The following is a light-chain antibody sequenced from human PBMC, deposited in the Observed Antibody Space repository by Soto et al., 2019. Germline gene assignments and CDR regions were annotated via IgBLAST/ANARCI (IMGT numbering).Light chain of an antibody. J-gene: IGKJ2*01. CDR1: QSVSTVY. CDR3: QQSGSAPRT. V-gene: IGKV3-20*01. Sequence: EIVLTQSPGTLSLSPGERDTLSCRASQSVSTVYLAWYQQKPGQAPRLLIYDASNRATGIPDRFSGSGAGTHFTLTISRLEPEDCAVYYCQQSGSAPRTFGQGTKLEI. CDR2: DAS.